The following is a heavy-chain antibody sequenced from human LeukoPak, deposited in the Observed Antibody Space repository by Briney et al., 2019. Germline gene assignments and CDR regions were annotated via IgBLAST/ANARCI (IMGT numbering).Heavy chain of an antibody. CDR1: GFTFSSYG. D-gene: IGHD6-19*01. CDR2: ISYDGSNK. Sequence: GRSLRLSCAASGFTFSSYGMHWVRQAPGKGLEWVAVISYDGSNKYYADSVKGRFTISRDNSKNTLYLQMNSLRAEDTAVYYCARDCSAVAGTQWTFDYWGQGTLVTVSS. V-gene: IGHV3-30*03. J-gene: IGHJ4*02. CDR3: ARDCSAVAGTQWTFDY.